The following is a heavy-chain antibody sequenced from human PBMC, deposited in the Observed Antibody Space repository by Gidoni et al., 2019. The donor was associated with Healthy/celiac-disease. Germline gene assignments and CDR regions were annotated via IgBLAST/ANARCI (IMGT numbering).Heavy chain of an antibody. CDR3: PTVGSDDAFDI. Sequence: VQLVESGGGLVKPGGALRHAWAAAGFTCSNAWMNWVRQAPGKGLEWVGRIKRKTDGGPTDYAAPVPGRLPISRDDSQTTLYLQMHSLTTEATAVYYCPTVGSDDAFDIWVQGPMVTVSS. D-gene: IGHD6-25*01. V-gene: IGHV3-15*07. CDR1: GFTCSNAW. CDR2: IKRKTDGGPT. J-gene: IGHJ3*02.